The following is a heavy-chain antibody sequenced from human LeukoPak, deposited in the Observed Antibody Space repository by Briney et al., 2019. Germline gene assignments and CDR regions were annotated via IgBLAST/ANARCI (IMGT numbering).Heavy chain of an antibody. J-gene: IGHJ4*02. V-gene: IGHV3-48*03. D-gene: IGHD2-2*01. CDR1: GFTFSNYE. CDR2: ISRSGTI. CDR3: AREWYCSRGSCYAALFDF. Sequence: GGSLRLSCAASGFTFSNYEMDWLRQAPGKGLEWVSHISRSGTIYYADSVKGRFTISRGNARNSLYLQMNNLRAEDTAVYYCAREWYCSRGSCYAALFDFWGQGTLVTVSS.